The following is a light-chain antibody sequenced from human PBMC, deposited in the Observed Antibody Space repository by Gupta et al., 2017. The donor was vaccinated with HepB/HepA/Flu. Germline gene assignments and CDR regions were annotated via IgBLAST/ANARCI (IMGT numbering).Light chain of an antibody. J-gene: IGKJ2*01. CDR3: QQYNNWPPYT. Sequence: EIVMTQSPATLPVSPGERATLSCRASQSVSSNLAWYEQKPGQAPRLLIYGASTRVTGIPARFSGSGYGTEFTLTISSRQSEDFAVYYCQQYNNWPPYTFGQGTKLEIK. CDR2: GAS. V-gene: IGKV3-15*01. CDR1: QSVSSN.